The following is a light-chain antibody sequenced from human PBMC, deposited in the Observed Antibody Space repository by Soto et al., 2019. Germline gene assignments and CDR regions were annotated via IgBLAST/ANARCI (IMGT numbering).Light chain of an antibody. CDR3: SSYTRSSNYL. V-gene: IGLV2-14*01. CDR2: EVS. Sequence: QSALTQPASVSGPPGQSITISCTGTSSDVGGYNYVSWYQQHPGKAPKLMIYEVSNRPSGVSNRFSGSKSGNTASLTISGLQAEDEADYYCSSYTRSSNYLFGIGTKVTV. J-gene: IGLJ1*01. CDR1: SSDVGGYNY.